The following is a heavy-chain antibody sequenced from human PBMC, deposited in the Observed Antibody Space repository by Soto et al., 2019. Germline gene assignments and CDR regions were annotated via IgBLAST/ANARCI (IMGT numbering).Heavy chain of an antibody. V-gene: IGHV4-39*01. CDR1: GASISSSSFC. D-gene: IGHD6-13*01. J-gene: IGHJ6*02. Sequence: QLQLQESGPGLVKPSETLSLTCTVSGASISSSSFCWVWIRQPPGEGLEWIGSICYSGSTYYSPSLTSRVTISVDTSKSQFSLRVSSVTAADTAVYYCARPASSSWSPDLGGMDVWGQGTTVTVSS. CDR3: ARPASSSWSPDLGGMDV. CDR2: ICYSGST.